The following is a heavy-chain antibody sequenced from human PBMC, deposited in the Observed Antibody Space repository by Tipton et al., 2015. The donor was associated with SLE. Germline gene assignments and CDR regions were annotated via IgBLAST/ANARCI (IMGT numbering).Heavy chain of an antibody. J-gene: IGHJ4*02. V-gene: IGHV4-38-2*01. Sequence: TLSLTCAVFGDSIRSGYYWAWIRQPPGKGLEWIGSIYHTGSTYHNPSLKSRVTISIDTSKNHFSLRLNSVTAADTAVYYCARADIAAAGTGRDYWGQGTLVTVSS. CDR1: GDSIRSGYY. CDR2: IYHTGST. CDR3: ARADIAAAGTGRDY. D-gene: IGHD6-13*01.